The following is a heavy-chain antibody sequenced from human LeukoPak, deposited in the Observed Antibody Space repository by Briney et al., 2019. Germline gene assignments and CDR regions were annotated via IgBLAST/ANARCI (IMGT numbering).Heavy chain of an antibody. Sequence: SETVSLTCSVSGDSISTYRWNWIRKPPGKGLEWIGYMQSTGNSKYNPSLRSRVTMFVDTSKNQVALILSSVTAADTAVYYCARDKRHNYGPYFDHCGQGALVTVSS. J-gene: IGHJ4*02. CDR3: ARDKRHNYGPYFDH. V-gene: IGHV4-59*01. CDR2: MQSTGNS. D-gene: IGHD5-24*01. CDR1: GDSISTYR.